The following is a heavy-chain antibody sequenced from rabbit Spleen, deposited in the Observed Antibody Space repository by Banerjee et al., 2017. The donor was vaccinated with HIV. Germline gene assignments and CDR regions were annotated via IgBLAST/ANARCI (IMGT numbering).Heavy chain of an antibody. Sequence: QSLEESGGDLVKPGASLTLTCTASGLSFSSSYWICWVRQAPGKGLEWIGCIYTGSRGTTYYASWAKGRFTISKTSSTTVTLQMTSLTAADTATYFCGRDNYSAAPIYYGNGMDLWGPGTLVTVS. CDR2: IYTGSRGTT. V-gene: IGHV1S40*01. D-gene: IGHD7-1*01. CDR3: GRDNYSAAPIYYGNGMDL. J-gene: IGHJ6*01. CDR1: GLSFSSSYW.